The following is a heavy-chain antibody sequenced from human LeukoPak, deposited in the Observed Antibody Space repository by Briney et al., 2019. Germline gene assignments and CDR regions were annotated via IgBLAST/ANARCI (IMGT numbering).Heavy chain of an antibody. D-gene: IGHD3-10*01. J-gene: IGHJ5*02. CDR1: GYTFTSYD. Sequence: ASVKVSCKASGYTFTSYDFNWVRQATGQRPEWMGWMSPNSGDTGYAQKFQDRVTMTRNTSISTAYMELSSLRSDDTAVYYCARGVLWFGELTNWFDPWGQGTLVTVSS. CDR3: ARGVLWFGELTNWFDP. CDR2: MSPNSGDT. V-gene: IGHV1-8*01.